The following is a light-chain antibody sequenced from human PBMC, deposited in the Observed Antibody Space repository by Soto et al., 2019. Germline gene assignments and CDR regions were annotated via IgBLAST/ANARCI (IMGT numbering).Light chain of an antibody. CDR1: QSVSRY. Sequence: EIGLTQSPATLSLSPGDRATLSCRASQSVSRYLAWYQQKPGQAPRLLIHDTSTRATGLPDTFYGSGSGTEFTLTTSSLEPEDSAMYYCQQCFSWPPTCGGGTRVEIK. V-gene: IGKV3-11*01. J-gene: IGKJ4*01. CDR3: QQCFSWPPT. CDR2: DTS.